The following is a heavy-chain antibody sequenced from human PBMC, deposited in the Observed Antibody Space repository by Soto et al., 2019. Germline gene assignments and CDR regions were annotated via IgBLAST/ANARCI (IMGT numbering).Heavy chain of an antibody. Sequence: SVKVSCKASGGTFSSYTISWVRQAPGQGLEWMGRIIPILGIANYAQKFQGRVTITADKSTSTAYMELSSLRSEDTAVYYCATSLRGTSHTFDIWGQGTMVTVSS. CDR3: ATSLRGTSHTFDI. CDR2: IIPILGIA. D-gene: IGHD2-21*01. V-gene: IGHV1-69*02. CDR1: GGTFSSYT. J-gene: IGHJ3*02.